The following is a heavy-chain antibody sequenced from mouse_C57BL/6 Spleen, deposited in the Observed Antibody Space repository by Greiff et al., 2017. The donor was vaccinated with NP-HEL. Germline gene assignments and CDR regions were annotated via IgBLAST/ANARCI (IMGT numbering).Heavy chain of an antibody. CDR3: ARVDGVTTVDFDY. D-gene: IGHD1-1*01. CDR1: GYTFTSYW. Sequence: VQLQQPGAELVKPGASVKLSCKASGYTFTSYWMQWVKQRPGQGLEWIGEIDPSDSYTNYNQKFKGKATLTVDTSSSTAYVQLSSLTSEDSAVDYYARVDGVTTVDFDYWGQGTTLTVSA. V-gene: IGHV1-50*01. J-gene: IGHJ2*01. CDR2: IDPSDSYT.